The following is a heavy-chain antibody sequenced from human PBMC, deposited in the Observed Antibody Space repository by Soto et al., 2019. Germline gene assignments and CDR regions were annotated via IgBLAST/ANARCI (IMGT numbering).Heavy chain of an antibody. Sequence: QVQLVESGGGVVQPGRSLRLSCAASGFTFSSYGMHWVRQAPGKGLEWVAVIWYDGSNKYYADSVKGRFTISRDNSKNTLYLQMNSLRAEDTAVYYCAREYDYGDYARFQAAGYFDYWGQGTLVTVSS. D-gene: IGHD4-17*01. CDR3: AREYDYGDYARFQAAGYFDY. CDR1: GFTFSSYG. J-gene: IGHJ4*02. CDR2: IWYDGSNK. V-gene: IGHV3-33*01.